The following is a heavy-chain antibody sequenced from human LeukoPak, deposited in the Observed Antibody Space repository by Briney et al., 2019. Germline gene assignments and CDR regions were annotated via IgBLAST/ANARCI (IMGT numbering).Heavy chain of an antibody. Sequence: EASVKVSCKASGYTFTSYDINWVRQATGQGLEWVGWMNPNSGNTGYAQKFQGRVTITRNTSISTAYMELSSLRSEDTAVYYCARGGYCSSTSCYDDDTFDIWGQGTMVTVSS. CDR2: MNPNSGNT. J-gene: IGHJ3*02. CDR3: ARGGYCSSTSCYDDDTFDI. V-gene: IGHV1-8*03. CDR1: GYTFTSYD. D-gene: IGHD2-2*01.